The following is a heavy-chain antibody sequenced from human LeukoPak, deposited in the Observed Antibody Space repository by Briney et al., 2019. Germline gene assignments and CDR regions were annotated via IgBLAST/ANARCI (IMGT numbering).Heavy chain of an antibody. V-gene: IGHV3-74*01. D-gene: IGHD6-13*01. CDR3: ARAQPPSSSWYSNFDY. CDR1: GFTFSTYW. J-gene: IGHJ4*02. Sequence: PGGSLRLSCAASGFTFSTYWMHWARQAPGKGLVWVSRINSDGSSTSYADSVKGRFTISRDNAKNTLYLQMNSLRAGDTAVYYCARAQPPSSSWYSNFDYWGQGTLVTVSS. CDR2: INSDGSST.